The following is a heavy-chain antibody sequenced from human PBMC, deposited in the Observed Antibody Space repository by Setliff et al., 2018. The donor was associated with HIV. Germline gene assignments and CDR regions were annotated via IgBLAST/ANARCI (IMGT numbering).Heavy chain of an antibody. CDR1: GFTFSTYA. V-gene: IGHV3-23*01. Sequence: PGGSLRLSCAASGFTFSTYAMSWVRQAPGKGLEWVSGISGWGGSTYNADSVKGRFTVSRDNSNNTVYLQMNSLRAEDTAMYYCAKTQTVITVYGPFDSWGQGTPVTVSS. J-gene: IGHJ4*02. CDR3: AKTQTVITVYGPFDS. CDR2: ISGWGGST. D-gene: IGHD4-4*01.